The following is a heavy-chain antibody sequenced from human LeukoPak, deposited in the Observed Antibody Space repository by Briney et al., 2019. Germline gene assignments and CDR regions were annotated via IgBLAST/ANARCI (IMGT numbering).Heavy chain of an antibody. CDR3: ARVIYSGWEGVLSD. CDR1: GFTVSSNY. Sequence: GGSLRLSCAASGFTVSSNYMTWVRRAPGKGLEWVSIIYSGGTSYYADSVKGRFTISRDKSKNTVYLQMNSLRAEDTAVYYCARVIYSGWEGVLSDWGQGTLVTVSS. D-gene: IGHD6-19*01. J-gene: IGHJ4*02. CDR2: IYSGGTS. V-gene: IGHV3-53*01.